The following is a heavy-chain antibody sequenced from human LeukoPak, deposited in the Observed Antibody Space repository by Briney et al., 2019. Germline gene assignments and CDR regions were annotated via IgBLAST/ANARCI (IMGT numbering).Heavy chain of an antibody. CDR1: GFTFGDYA. Sequence: PGGSLRLSCTASGFTFGDYAMSWFRQAPGKGLEWVSFIRSKAYGGTTEYAASVKGRFIVSRDDSKSIAYQQMSSLKTEDTAVYYCTRAKWELVGPHYWGQGTLVTVSS. D-gene: IGHD1-26*01. CDR3: TRAKWELVGPHY. V-gene: IGHV3-49*03. CDR2: IRSKAYGGTT. J-gene: IGHJ4*02.